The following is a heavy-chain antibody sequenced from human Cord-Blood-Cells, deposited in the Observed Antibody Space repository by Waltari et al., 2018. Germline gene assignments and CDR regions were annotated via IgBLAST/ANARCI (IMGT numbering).Heavy chain of an antibody. CDR2: VIPIFGTA. J-gene: IGHJ6*02. Sequence: QVQLVQSGAEVKKPGSSVKVSCKASGGTFSSYAISWVRQAPGPGLAWMGGVIPIFGTANYAQKFQGRVTITADESTSTAYMELSSLRSEDTAVYYCARAPYCSGGSCYYYYYYGMDVWGQGTTVTVSS. CDR3: ARAPYCSGGSCYYYYYYGMDV. V-gene: IGHV1-69*12. CDR1: GGTFSSYA. D-gene: IGHD2-15*01.